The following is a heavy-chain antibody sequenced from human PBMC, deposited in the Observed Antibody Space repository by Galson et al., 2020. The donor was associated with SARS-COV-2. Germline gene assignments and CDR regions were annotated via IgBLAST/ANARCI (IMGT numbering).Heavy chain of an antibody. D-gene: IGHD3-3*01. Sequence: GESLKIYCTASGFTFGDYAMSWFRQAPGKGLEWVGFIRSKAYGGTTEYAASVKGRFTISRDDSKSIAYLQMNSLKTEDTAVYYCTRVSPFWSGYSRNYYYYYMDVWGKGTTVTVSS. J-gene: IGHJ6*03. V-gene: IGHV3-49*03. CDR3: TRVSPFWSGYSRNYYYYYMDV. CDR2: IRSKAYGGTT. CDR1: GFTFGDYA.